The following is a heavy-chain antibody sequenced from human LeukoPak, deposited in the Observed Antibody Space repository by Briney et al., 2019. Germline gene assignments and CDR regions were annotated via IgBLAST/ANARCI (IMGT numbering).Heavy chain of an antibody. J-gene: IGHJ5*02. D-gene: IGHD3-3*01. CDR1: GFTFSSYA. Sequence: GRSLRLSCAASGFTFSSYAMHWVRQAPGKGLEWVAGTSYDGSNNYYADSAKSRFIISRDNSKNTLYLQLNGLRAEDTAVYYCARDRFLEWGNWFAPWGQGTLVTVSS. CDR2: TSYDGSNN. CDR3: ARDRFLEWGNWFAP. V-gene: IGHV3-30-3*01.